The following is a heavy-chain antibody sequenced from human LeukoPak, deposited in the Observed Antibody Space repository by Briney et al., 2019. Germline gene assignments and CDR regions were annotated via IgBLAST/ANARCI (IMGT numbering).Heavy chain of an antibody. Sequence: GGSLRLSCAASGFTFSSYEMNWVRQAPGKGLEWVSSISSSSSYIYYADSVKGRFTISRDNAKNSLYLQMNSLRAEDTAVYYCARKPRGGRNWFDPWGQGTLVTVSS. V-gene: IGHV3-21*01. CDR2: ISSSSSYI. J-gene: IGHJ5*02. CDR3: ARKPRGGRNWFDP. D-gene: IGHD3-16*01. CDR1: GFTFSSYE.